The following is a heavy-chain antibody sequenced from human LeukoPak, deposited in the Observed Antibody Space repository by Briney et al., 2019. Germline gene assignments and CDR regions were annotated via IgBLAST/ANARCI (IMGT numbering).Heavy chain of an antibody. V-gene: IGHV3-7*03. D-gene: IGHD3-10*01. CDR3: ARGRFFYGWGMDV. J-gene: IGHJ6*02. CDR2: IRQDGREK. CDR1: GLTLDKYW. Sequence: PGGSLVLSCVASGLTLDKYWMTWVRRAPGKGLEWVANIRQDGREKDLVDSVKGRFTISRDDATSSVYLQMSSVRVEDTAIYYCARGRFFYGWGMDVWGQGTTVTVS.